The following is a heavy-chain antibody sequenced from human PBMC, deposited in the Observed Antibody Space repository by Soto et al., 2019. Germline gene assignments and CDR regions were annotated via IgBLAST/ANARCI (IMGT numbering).Heavy chain of an antibody. V-gene: IGHV3-30-3*01. Sequence: GGSLRLSCAASGFTFSSYAMHWVRQAPGKGLEWVAVISYDGSNKYYADSVKGRFTISRDNSKNTLYLQMNSLRAEDTAVYYCARDTDCTNGVCYTRHAFDIWGQGTMVTVSS. CDR1: GFTFSSYA. J-gene: IGHJ3*02. CDR2: ISYDGSNK. CDR3: ARDTDCTNGVCYTRHAFDI. D-gene: IGHD2-8*01.